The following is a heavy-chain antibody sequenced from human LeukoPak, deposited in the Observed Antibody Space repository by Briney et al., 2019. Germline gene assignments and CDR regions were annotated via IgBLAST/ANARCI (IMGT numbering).Heavy chain of an antibody. CDR1: GFTFSDYY. CDR2: ISSSGSTI. D-gene: IGHD6-19*01. CDR3: ARDRSSGKRYFQH. V-gene: IGHV3-11*04. J-gene: IGHJ1*01. Sequence: GGSLRLSCAASGFTFSDYYMSWIRQAPGKGLEWVSYISSSGSTIYYADSVKGRFTIPRDNAKNSLYLQMNSLRAEDTAVYYCARDRSSGKRYFQHWGQGTLVTVSS.